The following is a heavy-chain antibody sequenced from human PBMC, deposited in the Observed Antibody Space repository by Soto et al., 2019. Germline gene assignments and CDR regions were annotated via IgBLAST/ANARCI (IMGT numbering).Heavy chain of an antibody. Sequence: SEMLSLTCTVSGGSISGYYWSWIRQPPGKGLEWIGYFYNIGSTNLNPSLRSRVTISLDTSKNQFSLKLSSVTAADTAVYYCARENTVVRGISDYWGPGTLVTVSS. V-gene: IGHV4-59*01. CDR1: GGSISGYY. D-gene: IGHD3-10*01. J-gene: IGHJ4*02. CDR2: FYNIGST. CDR3: ARENTVVRGISDY.